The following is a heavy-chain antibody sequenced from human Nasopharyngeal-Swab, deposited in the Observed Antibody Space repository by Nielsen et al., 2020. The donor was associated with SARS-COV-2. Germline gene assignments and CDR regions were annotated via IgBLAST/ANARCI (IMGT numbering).Heavy chain of an antibody. D-gene: IGHD3-3*01. CDR2: IYYSGST. Sequence: PGKGLEWIGYIYYSGSTNYNPSLKSRVTISVDTSKNQFSLKLSSVTAADTAVYYCARVGGLWSAGFYYYYMDVWGKGTTVTVSS. J-gene: IGHJ6*03. CDR3: ARVGGLWSAGFYYYYMDV. V-gene: IGHV4-59*13.